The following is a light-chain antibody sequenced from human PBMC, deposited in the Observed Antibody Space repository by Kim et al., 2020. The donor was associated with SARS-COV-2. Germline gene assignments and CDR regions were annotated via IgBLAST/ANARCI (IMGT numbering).Light chain of an antibody. CDR3: QQYNNWHPLT. V-gene: IGKV3-15*01. Sequence: EIVMTQSPATLSVSPGERATLSCRASQSVSSNLAWYQQKPGQAPRLLIYGASTRATGIPARFSGSGSGTEFTLTISSLQSEDFAVYYCQQYNNWHPLTFGGGTKGDIK. CDR1: QSVSSN. CDR2: GAS. J-gene: IGKJ4*01.